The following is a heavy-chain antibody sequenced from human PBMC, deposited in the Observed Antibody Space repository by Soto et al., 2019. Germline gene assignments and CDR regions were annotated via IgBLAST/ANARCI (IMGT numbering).Heavy chain of an antibody. V-gene: IGHV3-33*01. CDR1: GFTSSSYG. CDR2: IWYDGSNK. CDR3: ARDHEMATTQAVFDY. Sequence: QVQLVESGGGVVQPGRSLRLSCAASGFTSSSYGMHWVRQAPGKGLEWVAVIWYDGSNKYYADSVKGRFTISRDNSKNTLYLQMNSLRAEDTAVYYCARDHEMATTQAVFDYWGQGTLVTVSS. D-gene: IGHD5-12*01. J-gene: IGHJ4*02.